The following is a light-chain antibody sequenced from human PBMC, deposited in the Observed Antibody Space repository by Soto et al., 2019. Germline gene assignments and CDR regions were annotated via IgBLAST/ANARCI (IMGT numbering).Light chain of an antibody. CDR1: QTIDSF. Sequence: DIEMTQSPSTLSASIGDRATLTCRASQTIDSFLAWYQQKPGKAPRLLIYDASSLERGVPSRFSGSGSGTEFSLTISTLQPDDFATFYCQQFRTFPWTFGGGTKVDIK. V-gene: IGKV1-5*01. CDR2: DAS. J-gene: IGKJ4*02. CDR3: QQFRTFPWT.